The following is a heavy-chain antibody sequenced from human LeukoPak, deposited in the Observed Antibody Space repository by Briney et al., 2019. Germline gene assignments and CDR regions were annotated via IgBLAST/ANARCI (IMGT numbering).Heavy chain of an antibody. CDR1: GFTVSDNY. V-gene: IGHV3-53*05. CDR2: IYSGGNT. J-gene: IGHJ5*02. Sequence: GGSLRLSCAASGFTVSDNYMSWFRQAPGKGLELVSVIYSGGNTYYADSVKGRFTISRDNSKNMLYLQMNNLRPEDTAVYYCARGVQSEPWGQGTLVTVSS. CDR3: ARGVQSEP.